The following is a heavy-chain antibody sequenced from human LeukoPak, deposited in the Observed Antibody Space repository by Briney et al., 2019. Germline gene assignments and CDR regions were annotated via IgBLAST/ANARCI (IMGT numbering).Heavy chain of an antibody. CDR2: IYHTGAT. V-gene: IGHV4-59*08. D-gene: IGHD6-19*01. Sequence: PSETLSLTCTVSGGSVGGDYWTWIRHPPGRGRQYIGYIYHTGATNYNPSLKSRVTMSVDTSKNQFSLKLNSVTAADTAVYFCAKYGKSGWSIDNWGQGTLVTVSS. CDR3: AKYGKSGWSIDN. CDR1: GGSVGGDY. J-gene: IGHJ4*02.